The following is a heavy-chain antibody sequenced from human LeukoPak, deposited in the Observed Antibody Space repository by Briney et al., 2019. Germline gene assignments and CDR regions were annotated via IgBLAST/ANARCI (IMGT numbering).Heavy chain of an antibody. J-gene: IGHJ1*01. CDR3: AKDGDCSSTSCYTAYFQH. CDR1: GFTFSSYG. Sequence: GGSLRLSCAASGFTFSSYGMHWVRQAPGKGLEWLAFIRYDGSNKYYADSVKGRFTISRDSSKNTLYLQMNSLRAEDTAVYYCAKDGDCSSTSCYTAYFQHWGQGTLVTVSS. D-gene: IGHD2-2*02. V-gene: IGHV3-30*02. CDR2: IRYDGSNK.